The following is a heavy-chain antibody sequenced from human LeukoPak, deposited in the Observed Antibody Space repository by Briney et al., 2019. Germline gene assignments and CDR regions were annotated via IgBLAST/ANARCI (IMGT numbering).Heavy chain of an antibody. V-gene: IGHV1-2*06. CDR1: GYTFTGYY. D-gene: IGHD2-15*01. CDR2: INPNSGGT. J-gene: IGHJ3*02. Sequence: GASVKVSCKASGYTFTGYYMHWVRQAPGQGLEWMGRINPNSGGTNYAQKFQGRVTMTRDTSISTAYMELSRLRSDDTAVYYCARYCSGGSCYRDAFDIWGQGTMVTVS. CDR3: ARYCSGGSCYRDAFDI.